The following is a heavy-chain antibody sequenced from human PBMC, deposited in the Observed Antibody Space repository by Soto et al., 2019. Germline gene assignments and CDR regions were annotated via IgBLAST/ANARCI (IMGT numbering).Heavy chain of an antibody. Sequence: ASVKVSCKASGYTFTGYYMDWVRQAPGQGLEWMGWINPNRGGTNYARKFQGWVTMTRDTSILTVFNVLSRLRSDDTAFYYCSRGGKQRGSFSVYWGQGTLVTVSS. V-gene: IGHV1-2*04. CDR3: SRGGKQRGSFSVY. D-gene: IGHD6-25*01. J-gene: IGHJ4*02. CDR1: GYTFTGYY. CDR2: INPNRGGT.